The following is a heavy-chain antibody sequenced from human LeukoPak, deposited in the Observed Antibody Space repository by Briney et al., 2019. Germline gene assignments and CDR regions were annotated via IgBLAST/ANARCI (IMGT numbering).Heavy chain of an antibody. J-gene: IGHJ4*02. D-gene: IGHD5-12*01. CDR2: INPNSGGT. CDR3: AVYSGYEDYLDY. Sequence: GASVKVSCKASGYTFTGYYMHWVRQAPGQGLEWMGRINPNSGGTNYAQKFQGRVTMTRDTSISTAYMELSRLRSDDTAVYYRAVYSGYEDYLDYWGQGTLVTVSS. CDR1: GYTFTGYY. V-gene: IGHV1-2*06.